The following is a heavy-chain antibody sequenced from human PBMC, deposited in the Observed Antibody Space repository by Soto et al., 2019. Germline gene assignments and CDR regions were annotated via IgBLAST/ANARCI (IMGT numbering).Heavy chain of an antibody. CDR2: IYWDDDK. CDR1: GFSLSTSGVG. Sequence: QITLKESGPTLVKPTQTLTLTCTFSGFSLSTSGVGVGWIRQPPGKALEWLALIYWDDDKRSSPYLKSRLTITKDTSKNQVVLTMTNMDPLATATYYCAHMGSRTPDYWGQGTLVTVSS. CDR3: AHMGSRTPDY. J-gene: IGHJ4*02. D-gene: IGHD6-13*01. V-gene: IGHV2-5*02.